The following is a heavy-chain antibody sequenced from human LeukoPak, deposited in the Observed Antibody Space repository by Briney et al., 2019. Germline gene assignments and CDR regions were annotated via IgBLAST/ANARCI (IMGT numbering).Heavy chain of an antibody. CDR2: IYTSEST. CDR1: GGSISSSNYY. V-gene: IGHV4-61*02. J-gene: IGHJ5*02. CDR3: ARSSKDYDFWSGYWIWFDP. Sequence: PSETLSLTCSVSGGSISSSNYYWSWIRQPAGKGLEWIGRIYTSESTNYNPSLKSRVTISVDTSKNQFSLKLSSVTAADTAVYYCARSSKDYDFWSGYWIWFDPWGQGTLVTVSS. D-gene: IGHD3-3*01.